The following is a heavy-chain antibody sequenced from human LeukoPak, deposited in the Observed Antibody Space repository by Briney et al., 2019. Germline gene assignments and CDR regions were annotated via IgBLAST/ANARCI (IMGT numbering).Heavy chain of an antibody. CDR1: GYGFTSYL. Sequence: GESLHISCQGSGYGFTSYLIGWVRPMPGKPQERMGIIYPGDSDTRYSPSFHGQVTISVDNSISTAYLQWSSLKASDTAMYYCARQSLRGSTWNWFDPWGQGTLVIVSS. CDR2: IYPGDSDT. J-gene: IGHJ5*02. V-gene: IGHV5-51*01. D-gene: IGHD2/OR15-2a*01. CDR3: ARQSLRGSTWNWFDP.